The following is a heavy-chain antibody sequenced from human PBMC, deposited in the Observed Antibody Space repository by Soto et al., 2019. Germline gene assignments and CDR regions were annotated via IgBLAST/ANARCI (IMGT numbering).Heavy chain of an antibody. J-gene: IGHJ1*01. Sequence: GGSLRLSCAASGFTFSSYAMSWVRQAPGKGLEWVSAISGSGGSTYYADSVKGRFTISRDNSKNTLYLQMNSLRAEDTAVYYCADQDLVVPAAISYFQHWGQGTLVTVSS. V-gene: IGHV3-23*01. D-gene: IGHD2-2*02. CDR2: ISGSGGST. CDR3: ADQDLVVPAAISYFQH. CDR1: GFTFSSYA.